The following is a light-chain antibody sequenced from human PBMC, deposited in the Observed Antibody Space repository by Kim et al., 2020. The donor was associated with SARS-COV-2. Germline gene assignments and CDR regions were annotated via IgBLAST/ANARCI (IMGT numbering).Light chain of an antibody. CDR1: QSVSSK. V-gene: IGKV3-15*01. CDR3: QQYNMWPPWT. J-gene: IGKJ1*01. CDR2: GAS. Sequence: SPGERATLSCRASQSVSSKLAWYQQKPGQAPRLLIYGASTRATGIPARFSGSGSGTEFTLTITSLQSEDSAVYFCQQYNMWPPWTFGQGTKVDIK.